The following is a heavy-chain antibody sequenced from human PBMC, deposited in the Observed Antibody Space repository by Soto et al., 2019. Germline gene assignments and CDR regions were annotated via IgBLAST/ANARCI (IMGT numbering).Heavy chain of an antibody. CDR3: AIIKALSSSGWLPTFDY. V-gene: IGHV1-8*01. Sequence: QVQLVQSGAEVKKPGASVKVSCKASGYTFTSYDINWVRQATGQGLEWMGWMNPISGNTGYAQKFQGRVTMTRNTSISTAYMELSSLRSEDTAVYYCAIIKALSSSGWLPTFDYWGQGTLVTVSS. D-gene: IGHD6-19*01. J-gene: IGHJ4*02. CDR1: GYTFTSYD. CDR2: MNPISGNT.